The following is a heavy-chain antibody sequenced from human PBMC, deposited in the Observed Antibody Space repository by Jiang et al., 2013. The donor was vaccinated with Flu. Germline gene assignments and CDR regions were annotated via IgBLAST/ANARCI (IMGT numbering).Heavy chain of an antibody. V-gene: IGHV4-59*01. Sequence: SVSGVSISDYYWSWIRQSPGKGLEWIGYIYYSGSTNYNPSLKSRVTISVDTSKNQFSLKLSSVTAADTAVYYCARAHYSSSFDYWGQGTLVTVSS. J-gene: IGHJ4*02. CDR3: ARAHYSSSFDY. CDR2: IYYSGST. D-gene: IGHD6-13*01. CDR1: GVSISDYY.